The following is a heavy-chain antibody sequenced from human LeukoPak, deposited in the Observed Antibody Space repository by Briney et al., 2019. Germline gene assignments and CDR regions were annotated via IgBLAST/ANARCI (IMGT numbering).Heavy chain of an antibody. CDR1: GFTFSSYW. Sequence: PGGSLRLSCVASGFTFSSYWMSWVRQAPGKGLEWVANIKQDGSEKYYVDSVKGRFTISRDNAKNSLYLQMNSLRVEDTAVYYCTTDPLYGDYYYYYGMDVWGQGTTVTVSS. CDR3: TTDPLYGDYYYYYGMDV. V-gene: IGHV3-7*03. J-gene: IGHJ6*02. CDR2: IKQDGSEK. D-gene: IGHD4-17*01.